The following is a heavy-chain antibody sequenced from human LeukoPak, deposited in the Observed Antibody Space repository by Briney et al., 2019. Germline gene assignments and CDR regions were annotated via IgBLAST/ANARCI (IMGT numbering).Heavy chain of an antibody. CDR3: ARAPSWQLVSYYYYYMDV. J-gene: IGHJ6*03. CDR2: ISAYNGNT. D-gene: IGHD6-13*01. Sequence: ASVKVSCKASGYTFTSYGISWVRQAPGQGLEWMGWISAYNGNTNYAQKLQGRVTMTTDTSTSTAYMELRSLRSDDTAVYYCARAPSWQLVSYYYYYMDVWGKGTTVTVSS. V-gene: IGHV1-18*01. CDR1: GYTFTSYG.